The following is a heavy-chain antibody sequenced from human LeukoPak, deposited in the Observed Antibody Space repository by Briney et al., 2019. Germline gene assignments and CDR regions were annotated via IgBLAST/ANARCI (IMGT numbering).Heavy chain of an antibody. J-gene: IGHJ5*02. D-gene: IGHD2-2*01. Sequence: ASVKVSCKASGGTFSSYAISWVRQAPGQGLEWMGGITPIFGTANYAQKFQGRVTITADESTSTAYMELSSLRSEDTAVYYCARTLGYCSSTSCYGWFDPWGQGTLVTVSS. CDR2: ITPIFGTA. CDR1: GGTFSSYA. V-gene: IGHV1-69*13. CDR3: ARTLGYCSSTSCYGWFDP.